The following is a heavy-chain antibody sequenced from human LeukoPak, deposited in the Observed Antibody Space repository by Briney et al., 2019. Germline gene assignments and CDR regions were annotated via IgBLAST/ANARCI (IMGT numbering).Heavy chain of an antibody. CDR2: IYHSGST. V-gene: IGHV4-4*02. D-gene: IGHD4-17*01. J-gene: IGHJ4*02. CDR1: GGSISSSNW. Sequence: SETLSLTCAVSGGSISSSNWWSWVRQPPGKGLEWIGEIYHSGSTNYNPSLKSRVTISVDKSKNQFSLKLSSVTAADTAVYYCARAPPLTTVTTKGSRDDYWGQGTLVTVSS. CDR3: ARAPPLTTVTTKGSRDDY.